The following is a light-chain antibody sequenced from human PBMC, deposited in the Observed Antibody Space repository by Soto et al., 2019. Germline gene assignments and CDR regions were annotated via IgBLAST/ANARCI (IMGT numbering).Light chain of an antibody. CDR2: EGS. Sequence: QSALTQPASVSGSPGQSITISCTGTSSDVGSYNLVSWYQQHPGKAPKLMIYEGSKRPSGVSNRFSGSKSGNTASLTISGLQAEDEADYYCFAYAGNSTFVFGVGTKLTVL. V-gene: IGLV2-23*03. CDR3: FAYAGNSTFV. CDR1: SSDVGSYNL. J-gene: IGLJ2*01.